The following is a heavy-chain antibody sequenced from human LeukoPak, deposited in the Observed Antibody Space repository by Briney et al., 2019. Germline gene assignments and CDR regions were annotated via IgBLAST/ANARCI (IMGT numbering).Heavy chain of an antibody. Sequence: GASVTVSCKASGYTFTTYVITWVRQAPGQGLEWMGWINIYSGNTNYAHKLQGRVTMTTDTSTSTAYMELRSLRSDDTAVYYCARDYWLPKASPYYYGMDVWGQGTTVIVSS. CDR3: ARDYWLPKASPYYYGMDV. CDR2: INIYSGNT. CDR1: GYTFTTYV. J-gene: IGHJ6*02. V-gene: IGHV1-18*01. D-gene: IGHD5-12*01.